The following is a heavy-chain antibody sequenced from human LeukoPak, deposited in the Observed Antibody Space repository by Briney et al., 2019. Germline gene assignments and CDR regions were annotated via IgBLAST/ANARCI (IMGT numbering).Heavy chain of an antibody. CDR3: ARAPTAYCLSTDCQPYFDF. D-gene: IGHD2-2*01. CDR2: IYYSGST. V-gene: IGHV4-59*12. J-gene: IGHJ4*02. Sequence: SETLSLTCTVSGGSISSYYWSWIRQPPGKGLEWIGYIYYSGSTNYNPSLKGRVTMSIYTSKNQFSLSLSSVTAADTAVYYCARAPTAYCLSTDCQPYFDFWGQGTLVTVSS. CDR1: GGSISSYY.